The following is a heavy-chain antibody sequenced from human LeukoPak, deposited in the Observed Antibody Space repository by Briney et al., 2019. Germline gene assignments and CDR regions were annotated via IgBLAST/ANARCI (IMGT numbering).Heavy chain of an antibody. D-gene: IGHD3-16*01. CDR3: ARDWGNRFEY. V-gene: IGHV3-30*02. CDR2: IRYDGSNK. CDR1: GFTFSSFG. Sequence: SGGSLRLSCAASGFTFSSFGMHWVRQAPGKGLEWVAFIRYDGSNKYYADSVKGRFTISRDNSKNTLFLQMNSLRPDDTAVYYCARDWGNRFEYWGQGTLVTVSS. J-gene: IGHJ4*02.